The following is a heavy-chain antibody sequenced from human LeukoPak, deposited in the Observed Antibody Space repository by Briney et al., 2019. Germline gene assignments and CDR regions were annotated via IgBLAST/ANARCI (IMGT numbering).Heavy chain of an antibody. D-gene: IGHD6-13*01. J-gene: IGHJ4*02. CDR2: ISAYNGNT. CDR1: GYTFTSYG. Sequence: ASVKVSCKAPGYTFTSYGISWVRQAPGQGLEWMGWISAYNGNTNNAQKLQGRVTMTTDTSTSTAYLELRSLRSDDTAVYYCARDEKDSSSWYYFDYWGQGTLVTVSS. V-gene: IGHV1-18*01. CDR3: ARDEKDSSSWYYFDY.